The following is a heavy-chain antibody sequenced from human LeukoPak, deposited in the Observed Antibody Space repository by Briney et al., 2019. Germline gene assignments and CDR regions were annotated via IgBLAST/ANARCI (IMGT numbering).Heavy chain of an antibody. Sequence: PSETLSLTCTVSGGSISSSSYYWGWIRQPPGKGLEWIGSIYYSGSTYYNPSLKSRVTISVDTSKNQLSLKLSSVTAADTAVYYCARPPYSEGALDVWGQGTMVSVSS. CDR3: ARPPYSEGALDV. D-gene: IGHD6-13*01. CDR2: IYYSGST. V-gene: IGHV4-39*01. CDR1: GGSISSSSYY. J-gene: IGHJ3*01.